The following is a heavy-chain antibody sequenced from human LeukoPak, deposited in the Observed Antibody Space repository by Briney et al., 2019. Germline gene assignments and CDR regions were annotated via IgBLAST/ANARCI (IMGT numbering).Heavy chain of an antibody. V-gene: IGHV1-18*04. CDR1: GYTFTSYG. D-gene: IGHD3-10*01. J-gene: IGHJ4*02. Sequence: ASVKFSCKASGYTFTSYGISWVRQAPGQGLEWMGWISAYNGNTNYAQKLQGRVTMTTDTSTSTAYMELRSLRSDDTAVYYCARDRAWFAELPSQLWGQGTLVTVSS. CDR3: ARDRAWFAELPSQL. CDR2: ISAYNGNT.